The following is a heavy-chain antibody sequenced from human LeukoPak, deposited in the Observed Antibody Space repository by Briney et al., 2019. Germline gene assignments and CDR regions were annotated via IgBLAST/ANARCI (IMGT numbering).Heavy chain of an antibody. V-gene: IGHV4-59*01. CDR2: IYYSGST. Sequence: SETLSLTCTVSGGSFNTYYWSWIRQPPGKGLEWLGYIYYSGSTNYNPSLKSRVTISVDTSKNQFSLKLSSVTAADTAVYYSARGRYLGFDYWGQGTLVTVSS. D-gene: IGHD1-14*01. CDR1: GGSFNTYY. CDR3: ARGRYLGFDY. J-gene: IGHJ4*02.